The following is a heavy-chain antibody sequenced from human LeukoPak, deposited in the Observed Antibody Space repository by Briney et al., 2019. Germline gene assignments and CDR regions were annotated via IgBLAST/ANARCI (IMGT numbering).Heavy chain of an antibody. J-gene: IGHJ4*02. D-gene: IGHD3-3*01. V-gene: IGHV1-2*02. CDR2: INPNSGGT. CDR3: ARVVGFWSTFDY. Sequence: ASVKVSCKASGYTFTGYYMHWVRQAPGQGLEWMGWINPNSGGTNYAQKFQGRVTMTRDTSISTAYMELSRLRSDDTAVYYCARVVGFWSTFDYWGQGTLVTVSS. CDR1: GYTFTGYY.